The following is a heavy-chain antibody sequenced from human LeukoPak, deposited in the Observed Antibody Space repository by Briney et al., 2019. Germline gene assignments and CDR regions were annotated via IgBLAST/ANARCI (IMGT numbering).Heavy chain of an antibody. J-gene: IGHJ4*02. D-gene: IGHD3-3*02. CDR2: ISVYNDKT. CDR3: ARGGGKSTPGAISVVAFES. CDR1: GYTFATHS. Sequence: ASVRVSCKTSGYTFATHSIIWVRQAPGQGLEWVGSISVYNDKTTSAQRVQDRVSMTADTSTDTAYMELRRLTSDDTAVYYCARGGGKSTPGAISVVAFESWGQGTLVSVSS. V-gene: IGHV1-18*01.